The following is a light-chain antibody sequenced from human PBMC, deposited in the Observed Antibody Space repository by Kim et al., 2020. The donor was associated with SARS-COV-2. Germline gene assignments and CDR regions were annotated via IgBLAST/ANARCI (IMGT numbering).Light chain of an antibody. Sequence: GPPGQSASITCSGDKLGDNYVSWYQKKPGQSPVLVLYEGTKRPSGIPERFSGSNSGSTAALTISGTQVMDEADYYCQAWDSSTVVFGGGTQLTVL. J-gene: IGLJ2*01. V-gene: IGLV3-1*01. CDR3: QAWDSSTVV. CDR2: EGT. CDR1: KLGDNY.